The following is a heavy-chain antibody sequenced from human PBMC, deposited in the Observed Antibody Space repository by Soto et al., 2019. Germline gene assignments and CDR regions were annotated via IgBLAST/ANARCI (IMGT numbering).Heavy chain of an antibody. CDR2: IFPVVSDT. J-gene: IGHJ6*02. V-gene: IGHV5-51*01. CDR1: GYSFTSNW. CDR3: ASPQGADYGMDV. Sequence: GESLKISCKGSGYSFTSNWIGWVRQMPGKVLEWIGIIFPVVSDTRYSPSFQGQVTISVDKSISTAYLQWSSLKASDTAMYYCASPQGADYGMDVWGQGTTVTVSS.